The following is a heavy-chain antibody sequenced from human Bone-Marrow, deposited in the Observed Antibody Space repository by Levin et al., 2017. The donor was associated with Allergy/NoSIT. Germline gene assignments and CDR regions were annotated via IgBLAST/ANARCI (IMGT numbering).Heavy chain of an antibody. CDR2: ISSTGSDI. J-gene: IGHJ4*02. V-gene: IGHV3-48*03. CDR1: GFTFNDFE. D-gene: IGHD6-19*01. Sequence: PGGSLRLSCAASGFTFNDFEMNWVRQAPGKGLEYISSISSTGSDIYYSDSVKGRFTISRDNAQNSLYLQMNSLRAEDTAVYYCARRFGYHSGWFLYWGQGALVTVSS. CDR3: ARRFGYHSGWFLY.